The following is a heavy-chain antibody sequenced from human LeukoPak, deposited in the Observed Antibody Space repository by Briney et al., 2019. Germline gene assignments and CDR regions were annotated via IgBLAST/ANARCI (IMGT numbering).Heavy chain of an antibody. J-gene: IGHJ4*02. CDR2: MYHSGST. Sequence: SETLSLTCSVSGYSISSGYYWGWIRQPPGKGLEWIGSMYHSGSTHYNPSLKSRVTISVDTSKNQFSLKLSSVTAADTAVYYCARGKLRYFDWPYFDYWGQGTLVTVSS. V-gene: IGHV4-38-2*02. CDR1: GYSISSGYY. CDR3: ARGKLRYFDWPYFDY. D-gene: IGHD3-9*01.